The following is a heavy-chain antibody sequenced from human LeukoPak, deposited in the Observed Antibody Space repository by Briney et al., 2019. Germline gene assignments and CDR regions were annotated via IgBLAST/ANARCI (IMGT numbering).Heavy chain of an antibody. Sequence: SETLSLTCTVSGGSISSYYWSWIRQPAGKGLEWIGRIYTSGSTNYNPSLKSRVTMSVDTSKNQFSLKLSSVTAADTAVYYCARVWVVGSTSDAFDIWGQGTMVTVSS. J-gene: IGHJ3*02. CDR3: ARVWVVGSTSDAFDI. CDR2: IYTSGST. CDR1: GGSISSYY. D-gene: IGHD1-26*01. V-gene: IGHV4-4*07.